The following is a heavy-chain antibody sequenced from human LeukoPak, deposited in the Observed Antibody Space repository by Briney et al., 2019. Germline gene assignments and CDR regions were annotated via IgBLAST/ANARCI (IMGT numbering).Heavy chain of an antibody. V-gene: IGHV1-18*04. CDR1: GYTFTSYG. J-gene: IGHJ5*02. CDR2: ISAYNGNT. D-gene: IGHD2-2*01. CDR3: ARGGPIIVVVPAAPTNNWFDP. Sequence: ASVKVSCKASGYTFTSYGISWVRQAPGQGLEWMGWISAYNGNTNYAQKPQGRVTMTTDTSTSTAYMELRSLRSDDTAVYYCARGGPIIVVVPAAPTNNWFDPWGQGTLVTVSS.